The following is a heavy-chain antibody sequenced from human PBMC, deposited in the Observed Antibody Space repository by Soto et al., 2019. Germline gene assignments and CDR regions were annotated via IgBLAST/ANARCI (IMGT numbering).Heavy chain of an antibody. CDR3: AKTDYSNYAPDY. D-gene: IGHD4-4*01. Sequence: GGSLRLSCAASGFTFSSYAMSWVRQAPGKGLEWVSAINGGGGATYYADSVKGRFTISRDNSKDTLYLQMNSLRAEDTAIYYCAKTDYSNYAPDYWGQGTLVTVSS. V-gene: IGHV3-23*01. J-gene: IGHJ4*02. CDR1: GFTFSSYA. CDR2: INGGGGAT.